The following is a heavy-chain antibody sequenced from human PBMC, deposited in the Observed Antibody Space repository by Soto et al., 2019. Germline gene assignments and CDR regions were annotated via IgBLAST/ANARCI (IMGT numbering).Heavy chain of an antibody. D-gene: IGHD6-6*01. V-gene: IGHV1-69*13. Sequence: GASVKVSCKASGGTFSSYAISWVRQAPGQGLEWMGGIIPIFGTANYAQKFQGRVTITADESTSTAYMELSSLRSEDTAVYYCASKGAQFYSSSSPGGYYYYGMDVWGQGTTVTVSS. J-gene: IGHJ6*02. CDR3: ASKGAQFYSSSSPGGYYYYGMDV. CDR2: IIPIFGTA. CDR1: GGTFSSYA.